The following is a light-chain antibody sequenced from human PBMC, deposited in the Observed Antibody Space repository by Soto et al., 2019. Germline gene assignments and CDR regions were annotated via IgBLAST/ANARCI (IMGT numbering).Light chain of an antibody. V-gene: IGKV3-11*01. Sequence: EIVLTQSPATLSLSPGERATLSCRASQNISSYLIWYQQKPGRAPRLLMYDVSNRATGIPARFSGSGSGTDFTLTISSLEPEDLAVYYCQQRSNWPRTFGQGTKVDIK. J-gene: IGKJ1*01. CDR1: QNISSY. CDR3: QQRSNWPRT. CDR2: DVS.